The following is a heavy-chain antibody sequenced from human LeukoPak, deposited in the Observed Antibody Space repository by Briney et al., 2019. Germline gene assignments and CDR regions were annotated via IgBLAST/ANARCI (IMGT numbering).Heavy chain of an antibody. CDR2: IGGSDNNI. CDR1: RFSFSDYY. V-gene: IGHV3-11*04. D-gene: IGHD2-2*01. J-gene: IGHJ6*03. CDR3: AREGYCSSTSCYPVWDYSMDV. Sequence: PGGSLRLSCAASRFSFSDYYMSWIRQAPGKGLEWISYIGGSDNNIYYADSVKGRFTISRDNAKNSLYLQMNSLRAEDTAVYYCAREGYCSSTSCYPVWDYSMDVWGKGTTVTVSS.